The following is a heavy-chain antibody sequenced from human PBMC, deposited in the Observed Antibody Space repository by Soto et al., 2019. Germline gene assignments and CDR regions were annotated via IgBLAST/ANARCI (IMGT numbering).Heavy chain of an antibody. Sequence: QVQLQESGPGLVKPSQTLSLTCTVSGGSISSGGYYWSWIRQHPGKGLEWIGYIYYSGSTYYNPSLKSRVTISVDTSKNQFSLKLSSVTAADTAVYYCARDPRGYSYGDRAFFDYWGQGTLVTVSS. CDR1: GGSISSGGYY. CDR2: IYYSGST. V-gene: IGHV4-31*03. CDR3: ARDPRGYSYGDRAFFDY. D-gene: IGHD5-18*01. J-gene: IGHJ4*02.